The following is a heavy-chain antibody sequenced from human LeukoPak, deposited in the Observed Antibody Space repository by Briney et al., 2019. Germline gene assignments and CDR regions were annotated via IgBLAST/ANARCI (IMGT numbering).Heavy chain of an antibody. J-gene: IGHJ5*02. Sequence: SGTLSLTCAVSGGSLNSTNWWSWVRQPPGKGLEWIGSLYYSGSTYYNPSLKSRVTISIDTSKNQFSLKLTSVTAADTAVFYCATLVRSGSYYWRWFDPWGQGTLVTVSS. CDR2: LYYSGST. CDR3: ATLVRSGSYYWRWFDP. CDR1: GGSLNSTNW. D-gene: IGHD1-26*01. V-gene: IGHV4-4*02.